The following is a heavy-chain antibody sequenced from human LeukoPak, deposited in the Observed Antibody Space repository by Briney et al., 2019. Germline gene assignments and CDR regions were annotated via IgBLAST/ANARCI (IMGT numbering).Heavy chain of an antibody. CDR2: ISGSGGST. CDR3: AKYWVIAYYYYYYGMDV. D-gene: IGHD3-22*01. Sequence: GGSLRLSCAASGFTFSSYAMSWVRQAPGKGLEWVSAISGSGGSTHYADSVKGRFTISRDNSKNTLYLQMNSLRAEDTAVYYCAKYWVIAYYYYYYGMDVWGQGTTVTVSS. J-gene: IGHJ6*02. CDR1: GFTFSSYA. V-gene: IGHV3-23*01.